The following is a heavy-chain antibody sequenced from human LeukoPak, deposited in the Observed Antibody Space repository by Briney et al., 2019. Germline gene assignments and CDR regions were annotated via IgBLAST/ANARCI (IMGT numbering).Heavy chain of an antibody. CDR1: GLLFSDAW. J-gene: IGHJ5*02. V-gene: IGHV3-15*01. CDR3: TYMTTVFTVDP. D-gene: IGHD4-17*01. CDR2: IKGRTDRETT. Sequence: PGGSLRLSCAVSGLLFSDAWMSWVRQGPGKGLEWVGRIKGRTDRETTDFAAPVKGRFTISRDVSQNTIHLQMNSLRTEDTAVYYCTYMTTVFTVDPWGQGTLVTVSS.